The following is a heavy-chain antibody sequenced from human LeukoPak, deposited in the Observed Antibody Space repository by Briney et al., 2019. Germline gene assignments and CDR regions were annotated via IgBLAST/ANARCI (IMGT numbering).Heavy chain of an antibody. J-gene: IGHJ5*02. CDR2: ISSSGSTI. CDR3: AGDTVTTGFDP. D-gene: IGHD4-17*01. V-gene: IGHV3-11*01. Sequence: GGSLRLSCAASRFTFSDYYMSWIRQAPGKGLEWVSYISSSGSTIYYADSVKGRFTISRDNAKNSLYLQMNSLRAEDTAVYYCAGDTVTTGFDPWGQGALVTVSS. CDR1: RFTFSDYY.